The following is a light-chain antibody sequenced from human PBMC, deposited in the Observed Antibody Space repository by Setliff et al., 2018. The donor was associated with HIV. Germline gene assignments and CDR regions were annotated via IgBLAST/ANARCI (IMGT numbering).Light chain of an antibody. CDR3: SSYTTTKTYV. V-gene: IGLV2-14*03. J-gene: IGLJ1*01. CDR1: HNDVGSYDY. Sequence: QSVLTQPASVSGSPGQTISISCTGTHNDVGSYDYVSWYQQHPGKAPKLIIFDVSKGPSGVSNRFSGSKSGNTASLTISGLQAADEADCYCSSYTTTKTYVFGSGTKVTVL. CDR2: DVS.